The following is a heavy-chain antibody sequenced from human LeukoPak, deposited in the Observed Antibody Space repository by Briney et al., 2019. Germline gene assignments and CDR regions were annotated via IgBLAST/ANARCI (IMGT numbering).Heavy chain of an antibody. J-gene: IGHJ3*02. CDR2: IYYSGST. Sequence: SGPTLVNPTQTLTLTCTFSGFSLSTSAMCVSWIRQPPGKGLEWIGYIYYSGSTYYNPSLKSRVTISVDTSKNQFSLKLSSVTAADTAVYYCAREGWELLLVDAFDIWGQGTMVTVSS. V-gene: IGHV4-30-4*08. CDR1: GFSLSTSAMC. D-gene: IGHD1-26*01. CDR3: AREGWELLLVDAFDI.